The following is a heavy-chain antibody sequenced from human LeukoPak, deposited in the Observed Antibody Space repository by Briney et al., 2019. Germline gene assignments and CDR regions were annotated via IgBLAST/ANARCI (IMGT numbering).Heavy chain of an antibody. CDR3: ARRKRSGCSSTSCLLNWFDP. J-gene: IGHJ5*02. Sequence: SGTLSLTCGVSGGSITSTNYWTWVRQPPGKGLEWIGEINHSGSTNYNPSLKSRVTISVDTSKNQFSLKLSSVTAADTAVYYCARRKRSGCSSTSCLLNWFDPWGQGTLVTVSS. CDR1: GGSITSTNY. V-gene: IGHV4-4*02. CDR2: INHSGST. D-gene: IGHD2-2*01.